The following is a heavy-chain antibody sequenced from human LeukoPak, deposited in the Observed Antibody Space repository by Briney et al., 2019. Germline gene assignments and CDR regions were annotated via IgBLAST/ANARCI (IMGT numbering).Heavy chain of an antibody. CDR2: IHYSGSA. V-gene: IGHV4-34*01. J-gene: IGHJ4*02. CDR1: GRSFSDYY. D-gene: IGHD3-10*01. Sequence: SETLSLTCAVYGRSFSDYYWAWVRQPPGKGLEWIGEIHYSGSATYNPSLKSRVTISLDTSKNQFSLKMNSVTAADTAVYYCARGQWFRAFWSRGTPVTVSS. CDR3: ARGQWFRAF.